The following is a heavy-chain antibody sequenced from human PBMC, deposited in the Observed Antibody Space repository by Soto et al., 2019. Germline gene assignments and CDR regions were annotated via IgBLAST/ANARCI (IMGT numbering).Heavy chain of an antibody. J-gene: IGHJ4*02. CDR2: IGFSDSII. Sequence: EVQLVESGGGLVQPGGSLRLSCTASGFTISSYPMNWVRQVPGKGLEWVSYIGFSDSIIYYADSVKGRFTISRDSAKNSLYLQMNSRRAEDTALYYCARDKGNNWDLDYWGQGTLVTVSS. D-gene: IGHD1-1*01. CDR3: ARDKGNNWDLDY. V-gene: IGHV3-48*01. CDR1: GFTISSYP.